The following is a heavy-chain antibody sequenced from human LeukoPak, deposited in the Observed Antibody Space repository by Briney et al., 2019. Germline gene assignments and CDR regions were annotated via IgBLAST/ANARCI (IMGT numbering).Heavy chain of an antibody. CDR1: GFTFSSYA. CDR2: ISGSGGST. Sequence: PGGSLRLSCAASGFTFSSYAMSWVRQAPGKGLEWVSAISGSGGSTYYADSVKGRFTISRDDSKNTLYLQMNSLRTEDTAVYYCAKHWGATGRGIFDYWGQGTLVTVSS. V-gene: IGHV3-23*01. D-gene: IGHD1-26*01. CDR3: AKHWGATGRGIFDY. J-gene: IGHJ4*02.